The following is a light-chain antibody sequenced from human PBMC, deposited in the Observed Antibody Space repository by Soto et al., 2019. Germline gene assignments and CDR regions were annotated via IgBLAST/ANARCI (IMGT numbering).Light chain of an antibody. CDR1: QSINNY. CDR3: QQSYNSPYT. V-gene: IGKV1-39*01. CDR2: AAT. Sequence: DIPMTQSPSFLSASLGDRVTITCRASQSINNYLNWYQQEEGKAPKLLIYAATSLQSGVPSRFSGSGSGTEFTLTISSLQPGDFATYYCQQSYNSPYTFGLGTKLEIK. J-gene: IGKJ2*01.